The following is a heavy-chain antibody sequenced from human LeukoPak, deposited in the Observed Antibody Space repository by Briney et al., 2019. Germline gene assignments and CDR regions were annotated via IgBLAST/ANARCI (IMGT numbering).Heavy chain of an antibody. CDR3: ATGAPPLAYCGGDCYSGLFDY. Sequence: ASVKVSCKVSGYTLTELSMHWVRQAPGKGLEWMGGFDPEDGETIYAQKFQGRVTMTEDTSTDTAYMELSSQRPEDQGVYYCATGAPPLAYCGGDCYSGLFDYWGQGTLVTVSS. CDR2: FDPEDGET. J-gene: IGHJ4*02. CDR1: GYTLTELS. D-gene: IGHD2-21*02. V-gene: IGHV1-24*01.